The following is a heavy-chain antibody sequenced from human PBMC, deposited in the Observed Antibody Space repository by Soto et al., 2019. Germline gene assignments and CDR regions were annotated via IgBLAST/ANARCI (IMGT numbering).Heavy chain of an antibody. J-gene: IGHJ3*02. CDR3: ARIGVSYPIDAFDI. V-gene: IGHV3-74*01. CDR1: GFTFSSYW. D-gene: IGHD1-26*01. Sequence: QPGGSLRLSCAASGFTFSSYWMHWVRQAPGKGLVWVSRINSDGSSTSYADSVKGRFTISRDNAKNTLYLQMNSLRAEDTAVYYCARIGVSYPIDAFDIWGQGTMVTVSS. CDR2: INSDGSST.